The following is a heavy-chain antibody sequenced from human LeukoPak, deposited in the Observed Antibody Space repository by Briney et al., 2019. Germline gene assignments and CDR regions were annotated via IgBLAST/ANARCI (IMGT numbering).Heavy chain of an antibody. CDR2: ISGSGGST. Sequence: GGSLRLSCPVSGFTFSAHAMSWVRQAPGKGLEWGSTISGSGGSTYYADSVKGRFTISRDNSKNTLYLQMNSLRAEDTAVYYCAKDRITVAGTSGYWGQGTLVTVSS. CDR3: AKDRITVAGTSGY. D-gene: IGHD6-19*01. CDR1: GFTFSAHA. J-gene: IGHJ4*02. V-gene: IGHV3-23*01.